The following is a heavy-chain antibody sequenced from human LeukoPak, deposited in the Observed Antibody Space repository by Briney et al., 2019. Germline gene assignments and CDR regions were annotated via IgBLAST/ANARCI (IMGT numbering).Heavy chain of an antibody. V-gene: IGHV3-74*01. CDR3: AKDGNYYDSSGPADY. CDR1: RCNFSRYW. J-gene: IGHJ4*02. D-gene: IGHD3-22*01. CDR2: INSDGIST. Sequence: GGSLRLSCAASRCNFSRYWRHWVRQAPGKGLVWVSRINSDGISTSYADSVKGRFTISRDNAKNTLYLQMNSLRAEDTAVYYCAKDGNYYDSSGPADYWGQGTLVTVSS.